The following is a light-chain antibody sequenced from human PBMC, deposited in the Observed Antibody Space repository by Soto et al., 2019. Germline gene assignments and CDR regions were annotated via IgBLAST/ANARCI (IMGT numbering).Light chain of an antibody. Sequence: QPVLTQPPSVSGASGQRVTISCTGSSSNIGAGYDVHWYQQLPETAPKVLIYGNSNRPSGVPDRFSGSKSGTSASLAITGLQAEDEADYYCQSYDSSLSAYVFGSGTKLTVL. CDR3: QSYDSSLSAYV. V-gene: IGLV1-40*01. J-gene: IGLJ1*01. CDR2: GNS. CDR1: SSNIGAGYD.